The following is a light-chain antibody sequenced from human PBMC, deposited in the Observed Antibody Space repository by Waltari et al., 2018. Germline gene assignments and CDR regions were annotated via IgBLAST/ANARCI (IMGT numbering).Light chain of an antibody. CDR3: QSYDNILHGCV. J-gene: IGLJ1*01. Sequence: QSVLTQPPSVSGAPGQRVTISCIGTNSNIGAFQVNWYQKSPGAAPKLLIYGSSNRPAGVPDRFSGSKSDTSASLVITGLQVEDEGDFYCQSYDNILHGCVFGTGTKVIV. V-gene: IGLV1-40*02. CDR2: GSS. CDR1: NSNIGAFQ.